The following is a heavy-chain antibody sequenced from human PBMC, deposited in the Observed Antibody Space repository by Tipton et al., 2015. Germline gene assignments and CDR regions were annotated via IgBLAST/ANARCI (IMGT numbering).Heavy chain of an antibody. CDR2: IYHNGAT. J-gene: IGHJ2*01. CDR1: GGSFTSGGYS. V-gene: IGHV4-30-2*01. Sequence: TLSLTCAVSGGSFTSGGYSWSWIRQPPGKDLEWIGYIYHNGATHYNPSLKSRVTISIDRPKNHFSLNLSSVTAADTAVYYCARGRGRLLYFYFDLWGRGTLVTVSS. D-gene: IGHD3-16*02. CDR3: ARGRGRLLYFYFDL.